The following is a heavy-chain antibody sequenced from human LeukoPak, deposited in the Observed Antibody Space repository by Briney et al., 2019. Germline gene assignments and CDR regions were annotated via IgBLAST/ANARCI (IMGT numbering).Heavy chain of an antibody. D-gene: IGHD3-22*01. CDR2: MNPNSGNT. CDR3: AREDDYYDSSGYSTTFDY. Sequence: ASVKVSCKASGYTFTSYDINWVRQATGQGLEWMGWMNPNSGNTGYAQKFQGRVTITRNTSISTAYMELSRLRSDDTAVYYCAREDDYYDSSGYSTTFDYWGQGTLVTVSS. J-gene: IGHJ4*02. CDR1: GYTFTSYD. V-gene: IGHV1-8*03.